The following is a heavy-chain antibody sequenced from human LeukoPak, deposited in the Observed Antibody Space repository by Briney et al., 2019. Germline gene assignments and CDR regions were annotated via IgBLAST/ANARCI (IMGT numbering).Heavy chain of an antibody. D-gene: IGHD6-19*01. J-gene: IGHJ4*02. V-gene: IGHV4-30-2*01. CDR1: GGSISSGNYY. Sequence: SQTLSLTCTVSGGSISSGNYYWSWIRQPPGKGLEWIGYIYHSGSTYYNPSLKSRVTISVDRSKNQFSLKLSSVTAADTAVYYCVRDVGTYSSGWYSIDYWGQGTLVTVSS. CDR2: IYHSGST. CDR3: VRDVGTYSSGWYSIDY.